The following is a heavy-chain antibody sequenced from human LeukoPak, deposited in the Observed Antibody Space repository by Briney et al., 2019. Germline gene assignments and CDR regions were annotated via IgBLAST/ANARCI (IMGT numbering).Heavy chain of an antibody. CDR2: IYYSGST. CDR3: ARDSGTPRGWFDP. D-gene: IGHD1-26*01. CDR1: GGSISSYY. J-gene: IGHJ5*02. Sequence: SETLSLTCTVSGGSISSYYWSWIRQPPGKGLEWIGYIYYSGSTNYNPSPKSRVTISVDTSKNQFSLKLSSVTAADTAVYYCARDSGTPRGWFDPWGQGTLVTVSS. V-gene: IGHV4-59*01.